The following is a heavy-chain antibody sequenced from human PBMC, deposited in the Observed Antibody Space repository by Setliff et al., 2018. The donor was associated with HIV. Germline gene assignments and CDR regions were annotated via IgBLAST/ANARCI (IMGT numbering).Heavy chain of an antibody. CDR1: GGSFSGYC. J-gene: IGHJ4*01. D-gene: IGHD3-10*01. Sequence: SETLSLTCAVYGGSFSGYCWNWIRQPPGKGLEWIGDINHSGSTNYNSSFKSRVTISVDTSKKQFSLRLNSVTAADTAVYYCARFLGFLDYWGHGNLVTVSS. CDR2: INHSGST. V-gene: IGHV4-34*01. CDR3: ARFLGFLDY.